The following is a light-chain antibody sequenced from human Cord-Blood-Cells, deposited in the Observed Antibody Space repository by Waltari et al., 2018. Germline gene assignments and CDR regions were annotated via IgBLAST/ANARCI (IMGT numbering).Light chain of an antibody. CDR3: YSAADNTWV. J-gene: IGLJ3*02. CDR2: KDS. Sequence: SYELTQPSSVSVSPGQTARITCSGDVLAKKYARLFQQKPGQAPVLGIYKDSERPSGIPERLSGSRSGTTRTLTISGAQVEDGADYYCYSAADNTWVFGGVTKLTVL. V-gene: IGLV3-27*01. CDR1: VLAKKY.